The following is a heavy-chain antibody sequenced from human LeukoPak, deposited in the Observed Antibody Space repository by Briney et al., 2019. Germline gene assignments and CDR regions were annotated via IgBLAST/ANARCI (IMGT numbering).Heavy chain of an antibody. D-gene: IGHD3-9*01. V-gene: IGHV3-20*04. CDR3: ARDIHYDILTGYFPPTNYYYYMDV. J-gene: IGHJ6*03. CDR2: INWNGGST. CDR1: GFTFDDYG. Sequence: GGSLRLSCAASGFTFDDYGMSWVRQAPGKGLEWVSGINWNGGSTGYADSVKGRFTISRDNAKNSLHLQMNSLRAEDTALYYCARDIHYDILTGYFPPTNYYYYMDVWGKGTTVTVSS.